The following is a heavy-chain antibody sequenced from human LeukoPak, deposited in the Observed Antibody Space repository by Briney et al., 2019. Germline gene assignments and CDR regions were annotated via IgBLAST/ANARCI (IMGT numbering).Heavy chain of an antibody. V-gene: IGHV4-34*01. D-gene: IGHD5-18*01. CDR1: GGSFSGYY. Sequence: PSETLSLTCAVYGGSFSGYYWSWIRQPPGKGLEWIGETNHSGSTNYNPSLKSRVTISVDTSKNQFSLKLSSVTAADTAVYYCARGRTIWYSYGYFLDYWGQGTLVTVSS. CDR2: TNHSGST. CDR3: ARGRTIWYSYGYFLDY. J-gene: IGHJ4*02.